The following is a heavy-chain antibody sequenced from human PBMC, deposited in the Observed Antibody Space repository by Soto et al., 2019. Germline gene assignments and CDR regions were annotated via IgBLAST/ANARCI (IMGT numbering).Heavy chain of an antibody. D-gene: IGHD5-18*01. V-gene: IGHV3-23*01. CDR3: ASTDRGYSYGPAFWYFDL. CDR1: GFTFSSYA. Sequence: GGSLRLSCTASGFTFSSYAMSWVRQAPGKGLEWVSAISGSGGSTYYADSVKGRFTISRDNSKNTLYLQMNSLRAEDTAVYYCASTDRGYSYGPAFWYFDLWGRGTLVTVSS. CDR2: ISGSGGST. J-gene: IGHJ2*01.